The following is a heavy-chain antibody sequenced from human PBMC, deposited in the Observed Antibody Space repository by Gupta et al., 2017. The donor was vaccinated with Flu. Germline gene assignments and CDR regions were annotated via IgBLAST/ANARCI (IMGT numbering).Heavy chain of an antibody. CDR1: YG. CDR2: ISYDGSNK. CDR3: AKDGGSYYYYYGMDV. V-gene: IGHV3-30*18. D-gene: IGHD1-26*01. J-gene: IGHJ6*02. Sequence: YGSHWVCQAPGKGLEWFAVISYDGSNKYYADSVKGRFTISRDNSKNTLYLQMNSLRGEDTAVYYCAKDGGSYYYYYGMDVWGQGTTVTVSS.